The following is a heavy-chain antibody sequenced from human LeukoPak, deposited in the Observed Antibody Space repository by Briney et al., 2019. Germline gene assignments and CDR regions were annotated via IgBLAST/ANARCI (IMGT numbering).Heavy chain of an antibody. CDR3: ARGGHYSSSSFGPC. J-gene: IGHJ4*02. CDR2: IYHSGST. V-gene: IGHV4-30-2*01. Sequence: PSQTLSLTCTVSGGSISSGSYYWSWIRQPPGKGLEWIGYIYHSGSTYYNPSLKSRVTISVDRSKNQFSLKLSSVTAADTAVYYCARGGHYSSSSFGPCWGQGTLVTVSS. D-gene: IGHD6-6*01. CDR1: GGSISSGSYY.